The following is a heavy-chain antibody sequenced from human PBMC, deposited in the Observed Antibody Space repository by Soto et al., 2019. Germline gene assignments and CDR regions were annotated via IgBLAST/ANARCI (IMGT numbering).Heavy chain of an antibody. D-gene: IGHD3-22*01. V-gene: IGHV5-51*01. Sequence: CKSFGFRFTRNWIAWVRQMPGKGLEWMGIIYPGDSETRYSPSFQGQVTISKDTSKSQVVLTMTNMDPVDTATYYCARTRDSSGYYFYFDYWGQGTLVTVSS. CDR2: IYPGDSET. J-gene: IGHJ4*02. CDR3: ARTRDSSGYYFYFDY. CDR1: GFRFTRNW.